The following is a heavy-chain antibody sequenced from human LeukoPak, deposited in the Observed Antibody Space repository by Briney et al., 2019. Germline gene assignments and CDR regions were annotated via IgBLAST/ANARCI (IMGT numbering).Heavy chain of an antibody. Sequence: SETLSLTCTVSGGSISSSSYYWGWIRQPPGKGLEWIGSIYYSGSTYYNPSLKSRVTISVDTSKNQFSLKLSSVTAADTAVYYYARGKRGRCKLFRCSSTSCLDYWGQGTLVTVSS. V-gene: IGHV4-39*07. CDR2: IYYSGST. CDR3: ARGKRGRCKLFRCSSTSCLDY. J-gene: IGHJ4*02. CDR1: GGSISSSSYY. D-gene: IGHD2-2*01.